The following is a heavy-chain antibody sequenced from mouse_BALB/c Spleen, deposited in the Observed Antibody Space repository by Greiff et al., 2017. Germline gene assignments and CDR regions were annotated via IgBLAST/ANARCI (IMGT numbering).Heavy chain of an antibody. CDR1: GFTFSSYA. V-gene: IGHV5-6-5*01. CDR3: ARGPSLDFDY. J-gene: IGHJ2*01. Sequence: EVHLVESGGGLVKPGGSLKLSCAASGFTFSSYAMSWVRQTPEKRLEWVASISSGGSTYYPDSVKGRFTISRDNARNILYLQMSSLRSEDTAMYYCARGPSLDFDYWGQGTTLTVSS. CDR2: ISSGGST.